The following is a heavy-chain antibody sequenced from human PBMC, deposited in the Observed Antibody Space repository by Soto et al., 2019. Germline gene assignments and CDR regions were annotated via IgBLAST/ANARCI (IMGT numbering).Heavy chain of an antibody. J-gene: IGHJ6*02. CDR3: TTVFFWADGHCSGGSCYSHGMDV. CDR2: IKSKTDGGTT. D-gene: IGHD2-15*01. V-gene: IGHV3-15*01. CDR1: GFTFSNAW. Sequence: GGSLRLSCAASGFTFSNAWMSWVRQAPGKGLEWVGRIKSKTDGGTTDYAAPVKGRFTISRDDSKNTLYLQMNSLKTEDTAVYYCTTVFFWADGHCSGGSCYSHGMDVWGQGTTVTVSS.